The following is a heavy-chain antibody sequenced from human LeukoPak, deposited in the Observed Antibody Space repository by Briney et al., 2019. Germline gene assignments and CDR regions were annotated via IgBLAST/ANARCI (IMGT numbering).Heavy chain of an antibody. CDR1: GYTFTSYY. J-gene: IGHJ4*02. V-gene: IGHV1-46*01. CDR3: ARDQDSLRLAVAGHGYFDY. D-gene: IGHD6-19*01. Sequence: ASVKVSCKASGYTFTSYYMHWVRQAPGQGLEWMGIINPSGGSTSYAQKFQGRVTMTRDTSTSTVYMELSSLRSEDTAVYYCARDQDSLRLAVAGHGYFDYWGQGTLVTVSS. CDR2: INPSGGST.